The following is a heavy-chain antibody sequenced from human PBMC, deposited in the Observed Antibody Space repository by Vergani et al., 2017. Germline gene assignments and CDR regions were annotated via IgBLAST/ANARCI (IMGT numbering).Heavy chain of an antibody. V-gene: IGHV1-69*04. CDR3: ARDPREGYNYAGSADDDY. CDR2: IIPILGIA. D-gene: IGHD5-24*01. CDR1: GGTFSSYA. Sequence: QVQLVQSGAEVKKPGASVKVSCKASGGTFSSYAISWVRQAPGQGLEWMGRIIPILGIANYAQKFQGRVTITADKSTSTAYMELSSLRSEDTAVYYCARDPREGYNYAGSADDDYWGQGTLVTVSS. J-gene: IGHJ4*02.